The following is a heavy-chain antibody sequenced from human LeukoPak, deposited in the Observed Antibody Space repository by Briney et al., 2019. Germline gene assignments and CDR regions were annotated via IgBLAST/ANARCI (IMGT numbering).Heavy chain of an antibody. J-gene: IGHJ4*02. CDR2: ISAYNGNT. V-gene: IGHV1-18*01. CDR3: ARVARDFWSGYYPDY. D-gene: IGHD3-3*01. CDR1: GYTFTSYG. Sequence: ASVKVSCKASGYTFTSYGISWVRQAPGQGLEWMGWISAYNGNTNYAQKLQGRVTMTTDTSTSTAYMELRSLRSDDTAVYYCARVARDFWSGYYPDYWGQGTLVTVSS.